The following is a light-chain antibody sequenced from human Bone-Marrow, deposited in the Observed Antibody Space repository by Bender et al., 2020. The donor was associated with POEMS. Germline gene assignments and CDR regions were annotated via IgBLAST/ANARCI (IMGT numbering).Light chain of an antibody. V-gene: IGLV2-14*03. Sequence: QSALTQPASVSGSPGQSITIFCTGTSSDLGGFNSISWYQQHPGKAPKLMIYDVSARPSWVSNRFSASKSGDTASLTISGLQAEDEADYYCTSYAASNTWVFGPGTKVTVL. CDR3: TSYAASNTWV. CDR1: SSDLGGFNS. CDR2: DVS. J-gene: IGLJ1*01.